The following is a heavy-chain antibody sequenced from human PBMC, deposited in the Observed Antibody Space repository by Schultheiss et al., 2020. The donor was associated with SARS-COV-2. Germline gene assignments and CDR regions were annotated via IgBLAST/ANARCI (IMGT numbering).Heavy chain of an antibody. CDR1: GFTFDDYA. J-gene: IGHJ2*01. Sequence: SLKISCAASGFTFDDYAMHWVRQAPGKGLEWVSGISWNSGTIAHADSVKGRFTISRNNGQNSLYLQMNSLRAEDTALYYCARNWYFDLWGRGTLVTVSS. CDR2: ISWNSGTI. V-gene: IGHV3-9*01. CDR3: ARNWYFDL.